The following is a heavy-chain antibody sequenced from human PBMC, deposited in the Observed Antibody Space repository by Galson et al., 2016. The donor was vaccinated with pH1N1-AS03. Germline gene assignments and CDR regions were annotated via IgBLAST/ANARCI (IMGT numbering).Heavy chain of an antibody. Sequence: SVKVSCKASGYIFTGFYVHWVRQAPGQGLEWMGWINTDSGVTNYAQKFEAWVTMTGDTSVSTAYIELYGLKSDDTAVYYCARDPRGPCTSATCPTTYYFGMDVWGQGTTVIVSS. J-gene: IGHJ6*02. V-gene: IGHV1-2*04. D-gene: IGHD2-2*01. CDR1: GYIFTGFY. CDR3: ARDPRGPCTSATCPTTYYFGMDV. CDR2: INTDSGVT.